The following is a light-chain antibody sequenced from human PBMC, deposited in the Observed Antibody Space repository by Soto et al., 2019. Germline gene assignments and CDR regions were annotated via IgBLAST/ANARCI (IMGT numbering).Light chain of an antibody. CDR3: QQYGSSPIT. CDR2: GAS. V-gene: IGKV3-20*01. J-gene: IGKJ5*01. CDR1: QSASSSY. Sequence: VLTQSPGTLSLSPGERATLSSRVSQSASSSYGAWYQQNPGQAPRLLIYGASSGATGIPDRFSGRGSGTDFTLTISRLEPEDFAVYYCQQYGSSPITFGQGTRLEI.